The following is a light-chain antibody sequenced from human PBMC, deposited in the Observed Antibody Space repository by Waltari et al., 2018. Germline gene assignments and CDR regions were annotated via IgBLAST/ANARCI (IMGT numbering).Light chain of an antibody. Sequence: DIQMTQSPSSLSASVGDRVTITCQARQDISNYLNWYQQKPGKAPKLLIYDASNLETGVPARFSGSGSGTDFTVTISSLQPEEIATYYCQQYDNLPTFGPGTKVDIK. V-gene: IGKV1-33*01. CDR2: DAS. CDR3: QQYDNLPT. CDR1: QDISNY. J-gene: IGKJ3*01.